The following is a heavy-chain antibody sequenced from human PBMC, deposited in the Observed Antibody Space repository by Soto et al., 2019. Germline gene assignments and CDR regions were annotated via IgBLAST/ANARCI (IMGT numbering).Heavy chain of an antibody. D-gene: IGHD6-25*01. V-gene: IGHV3-30-3*01. J-gene: IGHJ4*02. CDR3: ARDRAASLDY. CDR1: GFTFSSYA. Sequence: VQLVESGGGLVQPGGSLRLSCAASGFTFSSYAMHWVRQAPGKGLEWVAVISYDGSNKYYADSVKGRFTISRDNAKNSLYLQMNSLRAEDTAVYYCARDRAASLDYWGQGTLVTVSS. CDR2: ISYDGSNK.